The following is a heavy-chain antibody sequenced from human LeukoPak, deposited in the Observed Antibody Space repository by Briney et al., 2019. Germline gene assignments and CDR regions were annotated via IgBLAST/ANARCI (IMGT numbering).Heavy chain of an antibody. CDR3: ARGDYRLYYYYMDV. CDR2: INPNSGGT. D-gene: IGHD4-17*01. CDR1: GYTFTGYY. Sequence: GGSVKVSCKASGYTFTGYYMHWVRQAPGQGLEWMGWINPNSGGTNYAQKFQGRVTMTRDTSISTAYMELSRLTSDDTAVYYCARGDYRLYYYYMDVWGRGTTVTISS. J-gene: IGHJ6*03. V-gene: IGHV1-2*02.